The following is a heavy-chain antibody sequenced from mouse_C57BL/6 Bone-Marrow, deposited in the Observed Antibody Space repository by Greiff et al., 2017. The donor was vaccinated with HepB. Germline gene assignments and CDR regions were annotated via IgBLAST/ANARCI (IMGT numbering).Heavy chain of an antibody. CDR2: IRNKANNHAT. D-gene: IGHD4-1*01. J-gene: IGHJ2*01. Sequence: EVMLVESGGGLVQPGGSMKLSCAASGFTFSDAWMDWVRQSPEKGLEWVAEIRNKANNHATYYAESVKGRFTISRDDSKSSVYLQMNSLRAEDTVIYYCTSLLGGYYFDYWGQGTTLTVSS. CDR1: GFTFSDAW. V-gene: IGHV6-6*01. CDR3: TSLLGGYYFDY.